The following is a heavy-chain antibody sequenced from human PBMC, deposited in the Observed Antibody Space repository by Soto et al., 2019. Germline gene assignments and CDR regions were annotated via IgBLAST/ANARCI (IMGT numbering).Heavy chain of an antibody. J-gene: IGHJ4*02. V-gene: IGHV1-3*05. CDR3: ARAVAVAADFDD. Sequence: QVQLVQSGAEEKKPGASVKVSCKASGYTFTGYAMHWVRQAPGQRLEWMGWINAGNGNTKYSQKFQGRVTITRDTSASTAYMELSSLRSEDTAVYSCARAVAVAADFDDWGQGTLVTVSS. CDR1: GYTFTGYA. CDR2: INAGNGNT. D-gene: IGHD6-19*01.